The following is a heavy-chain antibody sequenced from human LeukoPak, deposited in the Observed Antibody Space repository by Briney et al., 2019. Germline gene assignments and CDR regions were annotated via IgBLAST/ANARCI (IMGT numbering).Heavy chain of an antibody. V-gene: IGHV4-38-2*01. CDR1: GYSLSSGYY. D-gene: IGHD1-20*01. Sequence: ASETLSLTCDVSGYSLSSGYYWGWIRQPPGKGLEWIRSIYQSGNSYQKSSLKSRLTLSVDTSKNNFSLKVVSVTAADTAVYYCARSPSRYNWNFDYWGQGILVTVAS. CDR2: IYQSGNS. CDR3: ARSPSRYNWNFDY. J-gene: IGHJ4*02.